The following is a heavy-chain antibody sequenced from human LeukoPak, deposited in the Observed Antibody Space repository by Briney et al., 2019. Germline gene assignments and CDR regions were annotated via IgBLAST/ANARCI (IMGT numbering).Heavy chain of an antibody. V-gene: IGHV4-59*08. J-gene: IGHJ4*02. CDR3: AGMYSYDSSGVFDY. Sequence: SETLSLTCTVSGGSISSYYWSWIRQPPGKGLEWIGEIYHSGSTNYNPSLKSRVTISVDKSKNQFSLKLSSVTAADTAVYYCAGMYSYDSSGVFDYWAREPWSPSPQ. CDR1: GGSISSYY. CDR2: IYHSGST. D-gene: IGHD3-22*01.